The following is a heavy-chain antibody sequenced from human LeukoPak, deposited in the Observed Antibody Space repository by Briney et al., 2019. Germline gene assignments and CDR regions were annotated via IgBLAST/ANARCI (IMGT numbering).Heavy chain of an antibody. CDR2: VDPEDGET. Sequence: ASVKVSCKVSGYTFTDYCMHWVQQAPGKGLEWMGLVDPEDGETIYAEKFQGRVTITADTSTDTAYMELSSLRSENTAVYYCATEYGSGSYFDYWGQGTLVTVSS. V-gene: IGHV1-69-2*01. J-gene: IGHJ4*02. CDR3: ATEYGSGSYFDY. D-gene: IGHD3-10*01. CDR1: GYTFTDYC.